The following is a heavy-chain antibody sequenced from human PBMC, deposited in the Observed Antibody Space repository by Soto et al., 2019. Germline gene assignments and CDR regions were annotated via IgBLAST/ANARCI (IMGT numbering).Heavy chain of an antibody. V-gene: IGHV3-7*01. CDR3: AGWGGHDYNY. CDR1: GFTFSTYW. J-gene: IGHJ4*02. Sequence: EVQLLGSGGGLVQPGGSLRLSCVASGFTFSTYWMNWVRQAPGMGLEWVANINPDGSVGTYVDSVMGRFTTSRGNGKNSLYLQMNSLRADDTAVYFCAGWGGHDYNYWGQGILVTVS. CDR2: INPDGSVG. D-gene: IGHD3-16*01.